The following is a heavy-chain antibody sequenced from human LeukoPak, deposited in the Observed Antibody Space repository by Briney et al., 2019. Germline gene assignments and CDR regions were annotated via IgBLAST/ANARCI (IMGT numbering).Heavy chain of an antibody. CDR2: IDWDDDK. CDR1: GFSLSTSGMC. CDR3: ARGYYYDSSGYYYLDY. D-gene: IGHD3-22*01. J-gene: IGHJ4*02. Sequence: SGPALVKPTQTLTLTCTFSGFSLSTSGMCVSWIRQPPGKALEWLARIDWDDDKYYSTSLKTRLTISKDTSKNQVVLTMTNMDPVDTATYYCARGYYYDSSGYYYLDYWGQGTLITVSS. V-gene: IGHV2-70*11.